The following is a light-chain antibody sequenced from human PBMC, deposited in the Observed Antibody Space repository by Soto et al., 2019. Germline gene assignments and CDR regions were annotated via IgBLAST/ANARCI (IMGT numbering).Light chain of an antibody. V-gene: IGKV1-39*01. Sequence: DIQTTQSPSSLSASVGDRVTITCRASQSISNFLNWYQQKPGKAPKLLIYAASSLQSGVPLRFSGSGSGTDFTLTISSLQSEDFAIYFCQQSYSSLTFGGGTKVEIK. CDR2: AAS. CDR3: QQSYSSLT. J-gene: IGKJ4*01. CDR1: QSISNF.